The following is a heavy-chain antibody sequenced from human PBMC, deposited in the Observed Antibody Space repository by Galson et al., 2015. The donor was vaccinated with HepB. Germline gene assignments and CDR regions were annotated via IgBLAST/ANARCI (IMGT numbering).Heavy chain of an antibody. CDR2: IYNDGTT. V-gene: IGHV3-53*05. Sequence: SLRLSCAASGFTVSSNYMIWVRQAPGRGLEWVSIIYNDGTTHYADSVKGRFTISRDNAKNSLYLQMNSLRTEDTALYYCGKGPGAATGKGYIQHGGQGTLVVVSS. CDR3: GKGPGAATGKGYIQH. J-gene: IGHJ1*01. CDR1: GFTVSSNY. D-gene: IGHD6-13*01.